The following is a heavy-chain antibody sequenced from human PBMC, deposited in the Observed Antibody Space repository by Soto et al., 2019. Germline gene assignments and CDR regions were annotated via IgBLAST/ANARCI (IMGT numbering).Heavy chain of an antibody. D-gene: IGHD2-8*01. Sequence: QVQLQESGPGLVKPSETLSLTCTVAGGSISSYYWSWIRQPPGKGLEWIGYIYYSGSTNYNPFRKSRVTISVDASENPFCLKRSAVTAEDTAVYYCARPGNGEYGKDVWHQGTKVTVSS. CDR1: GGSISSYY. CDR2: IYYSGST. CDR3: ARPGNGEYGKDV. J-gene: IGHJ6*02. V-gene: IGHV4-59*01.